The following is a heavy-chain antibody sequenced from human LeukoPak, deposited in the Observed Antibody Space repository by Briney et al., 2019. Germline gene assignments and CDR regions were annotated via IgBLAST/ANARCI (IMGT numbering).Heavy chain of an antibody. V-gene: IGHV4-39*01. D-gene: IGHD5-12*01. J-gene: IGHJ4*02. Sequence: KPSETLSLTCTVSGGSISSDSYYWGWIRQPPGTGLEWIGSFYYGGSTYYNPSLKSRATISVDTSNNQFSLRLTSVTAADTAVYYCATGSGYDTDWGQGTLVTVSS. CDR2: FYYGGST. CDR1: GGSISSDSYY. CDR3: ATGSGYDTD.